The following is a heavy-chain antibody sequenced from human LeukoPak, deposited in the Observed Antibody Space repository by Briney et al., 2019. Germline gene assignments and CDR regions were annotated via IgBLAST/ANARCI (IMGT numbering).Heavy chain of an antibody. CDR1: GGSIGSGSYY. D-gene: IGHD4-23*01. CDR2: IYTGGST. J-gene: IGHJ4*02. CDR3: AREWDYGGNRYFEY. V-gene: IGHV4-61*02. Sequence: SETLSLTCTVSGGSIGSGSYYWSWIRQPAGKRLEWIGRIYTGGSTNYNPPLKSRVTISLDTSNNQFSLKLSSVTAADTAVYYCAREWDYGGNRYFEYWGQGTLVTVSS.